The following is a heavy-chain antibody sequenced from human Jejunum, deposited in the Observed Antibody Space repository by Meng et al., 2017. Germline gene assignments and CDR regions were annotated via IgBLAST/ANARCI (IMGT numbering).Heavy chain of an antibody. CDR3: ARQMIPHSSGWYP. CDR2: ITSSGSTI. V-gene: IGHV3-48*03. Sequence: GGSLRLPCAASGFTFSSHEMNWVRQAPGKGLEWVSYITSSGSTIYYADSVRGRFTISRDNAKNSLFLQMNSLRAEDTAVYYCARQMIPHSSGWYPWGQGTLVTVSS. D-gene: IGHD6-19*01. J-gene: IGHJ5*02. CDR1: GFTFSSHE.